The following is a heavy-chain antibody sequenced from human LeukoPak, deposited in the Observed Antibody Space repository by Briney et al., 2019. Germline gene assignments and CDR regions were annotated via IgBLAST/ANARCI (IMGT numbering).Heavy chain of an antibody. CDR2: IYSGGST. J-gene: IGHJ4*02. CDR1: GFTVSSNY. Sequence: GGSLRLSCAASGFTVSSNYMNWVRQAPGKGLEWVSVIYSGGSTYYTDSVKGRFTISRDNSKNTLYLQMNSLRAEDTAVYYCARIGSLGIAVTGVDYWGQGTLVTVSS. CDR3: ARIGSLGIAVTGVDY. V-gene: IGHV3-66*01. D-gene: IGHD6-19*01.